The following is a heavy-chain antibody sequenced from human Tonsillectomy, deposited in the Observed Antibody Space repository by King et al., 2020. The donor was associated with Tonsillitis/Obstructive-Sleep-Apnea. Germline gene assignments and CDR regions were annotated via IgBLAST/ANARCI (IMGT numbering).Heavy chain of an antibody. Sequence: VQLQQWGAGLLKPLETLSLTCAVYGGSFSGYYWSWIRQPPGKGLEWIGEINHSGSTNYNPSLKSRVTISVDTSKNQFSLKLSSVTAADTAVYYCARGPDSYMDVWGKGTTVTVSS. CDR1: GGSFSGYY. CDR2: INHSGST. J-gene: IGHJ6*03. V-gene: IGHV4-34*01. CDR3: ARGPDSYMDV.